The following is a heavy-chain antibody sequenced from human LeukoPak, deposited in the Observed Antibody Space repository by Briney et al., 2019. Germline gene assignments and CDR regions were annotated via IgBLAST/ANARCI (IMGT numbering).Heavy chain of an antibody. CDR3: VQTTGWPGFDY. CDR1: GVSISRFY. Sequence: SETLSLTCTTSGVSISRFYWSWLRQPPGKGLEWIGNIYNGVPTFFNPSLKSRVTISVDTSRRQFSLELASVTAADTAVYYCVQTTGWPGFDYWGQGILVTVSS. J-gene: IGHJ4*02. V-gene: IGHV4-4*09. D-gene: IGHD6-19*01. CDR2: IYNGVPT.